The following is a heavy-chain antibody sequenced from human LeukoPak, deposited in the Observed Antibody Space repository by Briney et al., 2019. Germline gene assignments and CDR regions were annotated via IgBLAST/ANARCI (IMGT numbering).Heavy chain of an antibody. D-gene: IGHD6-6*01. CDR3: AREAGGSSGRNY. V-gene: IGHV3-21*01. CDR2: ISSSSSYI. J-gene: IGHJ4*02. CDR1: GFTFSSYS. Sequence: GGSLRLSCGASGFTFSSYSMNWVRQAPGKGLEWVSSISSSSSYIYYADSVKGRFTISRDNAKNSLYLQMNSLRAEDTAVYYCAREAGGSSGRNYWGQGTLVTVSS.